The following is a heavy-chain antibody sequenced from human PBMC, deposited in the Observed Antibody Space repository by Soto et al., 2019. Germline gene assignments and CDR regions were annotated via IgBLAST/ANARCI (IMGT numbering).Heavy chain of an antibody. CDR2: INAGNGNT. Sequence: ASVKVSCKASGYTFTSYAMHWVRQAPGQRLEWMGWINAGNGNTKYSQKFQGRVTITRDTSASTAYMELSSLRSEDTAVYYCARSHKPCSSSWYIPDAFDIWGQGTMVTVSS. J-gene: IGHJ3*02. D-gene: IGHD6-13*01. CDR3: ARSHKPCSSSWYIPDAFDI. CDR1: GYTFTSYA. V-gene: IGHV1-3*01.